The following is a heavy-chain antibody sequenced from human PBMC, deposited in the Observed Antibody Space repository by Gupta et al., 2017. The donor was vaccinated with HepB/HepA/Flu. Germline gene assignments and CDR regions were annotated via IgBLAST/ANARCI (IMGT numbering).Heavy chain of an antibody. V-gene: IGHV3-48*02. Sequence: EVQLVESGGGLVQPGGSLRLSCAASGFIFSTYSMNWVRQAPGKGLEWVSYITSSSSTIYYADSVKGRFTISRDNAKNSLYLQMNSLRDEDTAVYYCAREKALGNPLVPAVFDYWGQGTLVTVSS. CDR2: ITSSSSTI. CDR3: AREKALGNPLVPAVFDY. CDR1: GFIFSTYS. D-gene: IGHD2-2*01. J-gene: IGHJ4*02.